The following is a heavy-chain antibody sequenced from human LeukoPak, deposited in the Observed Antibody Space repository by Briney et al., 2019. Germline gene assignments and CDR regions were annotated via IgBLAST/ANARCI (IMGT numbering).Heavy chain of an antibody. J-gene: IGHJ5*02. D-gene: IGHD3-10*01. CDR1: GYAIISGGFS. Sequence: SETLSLTCTVSGYAIISGGFSWNWIRQPPGKGLEWIGCIYDIGPAHYNPSLKSRFTISVDRPKNQFFLNVTSLTAADTAVYYCARSRQASGLFSSWGQGTLVVVSS. CDR2: IYDIGPA. V-gene: IGHV4-30-2*01. CDR3: ARSRQASGLFSS.